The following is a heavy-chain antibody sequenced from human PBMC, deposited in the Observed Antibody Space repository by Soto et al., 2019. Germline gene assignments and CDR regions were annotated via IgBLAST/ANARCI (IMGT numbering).Heavy chain of an antibody. J-gene: IGHJ5*02. D-gene: IGHD3-3*01. CDR2: INPNSGGT. Sequence: ASVEVSCKASGYTFTGYYMHWVRQAPGQGLEWMGWINPNSGGTNYAQKFQGWVTMTRDTSISTAYMELSRLRSDDTAVYYCARDFSRLSNRAANWFDPWGQGTLVTVSS. V-gene: IGHV1-2*04. CDR3: ARDFSRLSNRAANWFDP. CDR1: GYTFTGYY.